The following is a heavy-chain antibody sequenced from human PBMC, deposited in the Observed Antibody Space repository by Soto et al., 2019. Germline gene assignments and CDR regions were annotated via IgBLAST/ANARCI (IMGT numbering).Heavy chain of an antibody. V-gene: IGHV1-69*13. D-gene: IGHD2-2*01. Sequence: ASVKVSCKASGGTFSSYAISWVRQAPGQGLEWMGGIIPIFGTANYAQKFQGRVTITADESTSTAYMELSSLRSEDTAVYYCARVPLGYCISTSCYVSWYFDYWGQGTLVTVSS. CDR2: IIPIFGTA. J-gene: IGHJ4*02. CDR1: GGTFSSYA. CDR3: ARVPLGYCISTSCYVSWYFDY.